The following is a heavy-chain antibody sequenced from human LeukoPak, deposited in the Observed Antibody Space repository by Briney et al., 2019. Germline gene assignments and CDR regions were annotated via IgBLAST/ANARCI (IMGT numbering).Heavy chain of an antibody. CDR2: ISYDGSNK. J-gene: IGHJ4*02. Sequence: PGGSLRLSCAASGFTFSSYAMHWVRQAPGKGLEWVAVISYDGSNKYYADSVKGRFTISRDNSKNTLYLQMNSLRAEDTAVYYCAREIDSSGYLDYWGQGTLVTVSS. V-gene: IGHV3-30-3*01. CDR1: GFTFSSYA. CDR3: AREIDSSGYLDY. D-gene: IGHD3-22*01.